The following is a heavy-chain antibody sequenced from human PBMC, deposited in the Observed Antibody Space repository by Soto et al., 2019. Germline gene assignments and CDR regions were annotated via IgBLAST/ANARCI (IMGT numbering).Heavy chain of an antibody. Sequence: QVQLVQSGAEVKKPGASVKVSCKASGYTFTGYYMHWVRQAPGQGLEWMGWINPNSGGTNYAQKFQGWVTMTRDTSISTAYMELSRLRSDDTAVYYCARGARSWEDIVVVPAAMAQLYMDVWGKGTTVTVSS. V-gene: IGHV1-2*04. D-gene: IGHD2-2*01. CDR2: INPNSGGT. CDR3: ARGARSWEDIVVVPAAMAQLYMDV. J-gene: IGHJ6*03. CDR1: GYTFTGYY.